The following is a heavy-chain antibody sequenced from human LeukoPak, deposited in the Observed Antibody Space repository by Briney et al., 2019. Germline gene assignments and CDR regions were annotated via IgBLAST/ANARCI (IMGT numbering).Heavy chain of an antibody. D-gene: IGHD2/OR15-2a*01. CDR2: ISYDGSNK. Sequence: GGSLRLSCAASGFTFSSYAMHWVRQAPAKGLEWVAGISYDGSNKYYADSVKGRFTISSDNSKNTLYLQINSLRAEDTAVYYCTRDRSAYYGNGGDYWGQGTMVTVSS. CDR1: GFTFSSYA. J-gene: IGHJ4*02. V-gene: IGHV3-30-3*01. CDR3: TRDRSAYYGNGGDY.